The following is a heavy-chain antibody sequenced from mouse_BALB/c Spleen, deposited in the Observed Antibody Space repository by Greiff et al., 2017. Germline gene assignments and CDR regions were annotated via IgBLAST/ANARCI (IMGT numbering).Heavy chain of an antibody. CDR3: ARLDYGYVTLYAMDY. V-gene: IGHV2-9*02. D-gene: IGHD1-2*01. Sequence: VKLVESGPGLVAPSQSLSITCTVSGFSLTSYGVHWVRQPPGKGLEWLGVIWAGGSTNYNSALMSRLSISKDNSKSQVFLKMNSLQTDDTAMYYCARLDYGYVTLYAMDYWGQGTSVTVSS. CDR2: IWAGGST. CDR1: GFSLTSYG. J-gene: IGHJ4*01.